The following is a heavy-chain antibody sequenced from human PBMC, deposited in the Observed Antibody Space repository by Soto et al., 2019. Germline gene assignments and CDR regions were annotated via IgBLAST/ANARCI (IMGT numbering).Heavy chain of an antibody. J-gene: IGHJ4*02. CDR3: VRGRPGPIPTIPLFDS. CDR2: TWSDESRK. Sequence: QVQLVESGGGVGQPGGSLRLSCAAAGFIFSNYGMHWVRQAPGKGLEGVAITWSDESRKYYGDSVQGRFTNSRDNSKNTLVLQMHGLRADDTAVYYCVRGRPGPIPTIPLFDSWGQGTLVTVSS. V-gene: IGHV3-33*01. D-gene: IGHD2-2*01. CDR1: GFIFSNYG.